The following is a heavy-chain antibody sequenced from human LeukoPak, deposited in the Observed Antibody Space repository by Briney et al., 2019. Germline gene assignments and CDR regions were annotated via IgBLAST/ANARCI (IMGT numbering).Heavy chain of an antibody. D-gene: IGHD2-15*01. CDR3: ARAAAVSGAFRDNWFDP. V-gene: IGHV3-30*04. Sequence: GGSLRLSCAASGFTFSNYSMNWVRQAPGKGLEWVAVTSNDGRKEIYADPVKGRFTVSRDNSKNTLYLQMNSLRIEDTAVYFCARAAAVSGAFRDNWFDPWGQGTLVTVSS. J-gene: IGHJ5*02. CDR1: GFTFSNYS. CDR2: TSNDGRKE.